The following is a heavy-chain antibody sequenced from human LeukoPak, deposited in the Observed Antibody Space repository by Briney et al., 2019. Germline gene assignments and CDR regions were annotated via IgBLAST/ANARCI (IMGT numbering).Heavy chain of an antibody. CDR1: GYSFTDYW. J-gene: IGHJ4*02. CDR2: IYPGDSDT. D-gene: IGHD3-22*01. V-gene: IGHV5-51*01. Sequence: HGEPLNISGKGPGYSFTDYWIGGVRPMPGKGLEWMGIIYPGDSDTRYSPSFQGQVTISADKSINTAPLQWSSLKASDTAMYYCARYSYRGYYYDSSGIDYWGQGTLVTVSS. CDR3: ARYSYRGYYYDSSGIDY.